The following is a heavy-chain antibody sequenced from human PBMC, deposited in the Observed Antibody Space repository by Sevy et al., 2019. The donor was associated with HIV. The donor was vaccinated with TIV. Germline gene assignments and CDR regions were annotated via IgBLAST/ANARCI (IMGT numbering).Heavy chain of an antibody. D-gene: IGHD3-22*01. CDR1: GFTFSSYG. V-gene: IGHV3-33*01. CDR2: IWYDGSNK. CDR3: VSGAYYYESRTENFDY. J-gene: IGHJ4*02. Sequence: GGSLRLSCAASGFTFSSYGTHWVRQAPGKGLEWVALIWYDGSNKYYADSVKGRFTISRDNSKNTLYLQMYSLGAEDTAVYYCVSGAYYYESRTENFDYWGQGTLVTVSS.